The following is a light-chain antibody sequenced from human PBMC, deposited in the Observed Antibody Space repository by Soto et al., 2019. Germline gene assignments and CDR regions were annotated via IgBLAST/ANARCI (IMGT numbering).Light chain of an antibody. CDR1: HSVSHN. J-gene: IGKJ1*01. Sequence: EIVLTQSPATLSLSPGERATLSCRASHSVSHNLAWYQQKPGQAPRLLIYDASNRATGIPARFSGGGSGTDFTLTISSLEPEDFAVYYCQQRTSWPHTFGQGTKVEIK. CDR3: QQRTSWPHT. CDR2: DAS. V-gene: IGKV3-11*01.